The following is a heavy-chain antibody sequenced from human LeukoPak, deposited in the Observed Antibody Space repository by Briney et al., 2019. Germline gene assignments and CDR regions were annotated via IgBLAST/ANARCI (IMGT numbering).Heavy chain of an antibody. CDR3: ARDRDAFDI. Sequence: PGRSLRLSCAASGFTFSDYGMYWVRQAPGKGLEWVSVIYSGGSTYYADSVKGRFTISRDNSKNTLYLQMNSLRAEDTAVYYCARDRDAFDIWGQGTMVTVSS. CDR1: GFTFSDYG. CDR2: IYSGGST. J-gene: IGHJ3*02. V-gene: IGHV3-53*01.